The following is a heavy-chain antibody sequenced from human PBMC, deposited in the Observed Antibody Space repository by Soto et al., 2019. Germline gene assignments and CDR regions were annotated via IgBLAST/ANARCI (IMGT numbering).Heavy chain of an antibody. D-gene: IGHD6-13*01. CDR3: AIAATAGYYYYMDV. V-gene: IGHV3-66*01. Sequence: EVQMVESGGGLVQPGASLRLSCTVSGLSVTSNYMTWVRQAPGKGLEWVSVIYGGGSTYYADSVKGRFTISSDNFKNTLYLQMNSLRVEDTGVYYCAIAATAGYYYYMDVWGNGTTVTVSS. CDR2: IYGGGST. CDR1: GLSVTSNY. J-gene: IGHJ6*03.